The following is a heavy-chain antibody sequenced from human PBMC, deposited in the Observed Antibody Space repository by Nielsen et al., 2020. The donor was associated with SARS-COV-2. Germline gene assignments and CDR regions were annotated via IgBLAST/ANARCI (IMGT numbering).Heavy chain of an antibody. CDR3: ARYGAFDI. CDR1: GFTFSSYA. CDR2: ISYDGSNK. D-gene: IGHD3-10*01. V-gene: IGHV3-30*04. J-gene: IGHJ3*02. Sequence: GESLKISCAASGFTFSSYAMHWVRQAPGKGLEWVAVISYDGSNKYYADSVKGRFTISRDNSKNTLYLQMNSLRAEDTAVYYCARYGAFDIWGQGTMVTVSS.